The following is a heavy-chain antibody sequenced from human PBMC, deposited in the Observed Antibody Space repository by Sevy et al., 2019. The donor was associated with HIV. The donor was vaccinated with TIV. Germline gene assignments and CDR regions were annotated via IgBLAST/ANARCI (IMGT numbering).Heavy chain of an antibody. CDR2: ISGSGGST. CDR3: AKDLRRSYGDYYYYMDV. D-gene: IGHD4-17*01. J-gene: IGHJ6*03. V-gene: IGHV3-23*01. CDR1: GFTFSSYA. Sequence: GGSLKLSCAASGFTFSSYAMSWVRHAPGKGLEWVSAISGSGGSTYYADSVKGRFTISRDNSKNTLYLQMNSLRAEDTAVYYCAKDLRRSYGDYYYYMDVWGKGTTVTVSS.